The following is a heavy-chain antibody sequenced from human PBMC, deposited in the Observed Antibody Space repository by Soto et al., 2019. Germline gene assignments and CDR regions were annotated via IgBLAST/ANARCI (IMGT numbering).Heavy chain of an antibody. J-gene: IGHJ6*02. CDR2: LYYSGST. V-gene: IGHV4-31*03. Sequence: QVQLQESGPGLVKPSQTLSLTCTVSGGSISSGGYYWSWIRQHPGKGLEWIGYLYYSGSTYYNPSLKSRDTISVDTSKNQFSLKLCSVTAADTAVYYCARENSDIGDYGMDVWGQGTTVTGSS. D-gene: IGHD5-12*01. CDR3: ARENSDIGDYGMDV. CDR1: GGSISSGGYY.